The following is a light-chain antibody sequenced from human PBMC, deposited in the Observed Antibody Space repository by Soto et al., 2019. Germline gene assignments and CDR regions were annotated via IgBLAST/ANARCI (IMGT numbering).Light chain of an antibody. CDR3: QQYNNWPFS. CDR1: QGVTTN. J-gene: IGKJ5*01. V-gene: IGKV3-15*01. CDR2: DVS. Sequence: EIRMTQSPGTLSVSPGERATLSCRAAQGVTTNFAWYQQKSGQSPRLLIYDVSNRATGVPARFSGSGSETDFTLTISGLRSEDSAVYFCQQYNNWPFSFGQGTRL.